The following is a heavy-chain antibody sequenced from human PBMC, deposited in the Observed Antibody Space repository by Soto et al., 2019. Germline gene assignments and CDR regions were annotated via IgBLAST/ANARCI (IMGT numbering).Heavy chain of an antibody. V-gene: IGHV4-39*01. J-gene: IGHJ3*02. CDR2: IYYSGST. CDR3: AGITVVTGGIDI. D-gene: IGHD7-27*01. CDR1: GGSISSSSYY. Sequence: SETLSLTCTVSGGSISSSSYYWGWIHQPPGKGLEWIGSIYYSGSTYYNPSLKSRVTISVDTSKNQFSLKLSSVTAADTAVYYCAGITVVTGGIDIWGQGTMVTVSS.